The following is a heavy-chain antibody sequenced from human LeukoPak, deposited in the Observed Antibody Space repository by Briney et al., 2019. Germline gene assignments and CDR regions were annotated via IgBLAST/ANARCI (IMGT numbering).Heavy chain of an antibody. J-gene: IGHJ6*03. V-gene: IGHV1-18*01. CDR3: ARIERGYSGYDHPDYYYYYYMDV. Sequence: ASVKVSCKASGYTFTSYGISWVRQAPGQGLEWMGWISAYNGNTNYAQKLQGRVTMTTDTSTSTAYMELRSLRSDDTAVYYCARIERGYSGYDHPDYYYYYYMDVWGKGTTVTVSS. D-gene: IGHD5-12*01. CDR2: ISAYNGNT. CDR1: GYTFTSYG.